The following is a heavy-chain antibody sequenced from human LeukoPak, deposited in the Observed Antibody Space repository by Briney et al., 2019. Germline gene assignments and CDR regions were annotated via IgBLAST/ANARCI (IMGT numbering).Heavy chain of an antibody. CDR1: GGSISSSSYY. D-gene: IGHD4-17*01. CDR2: IYYSGST. Sequence: SETLSLTCTVSGGSISSSSYYWGWIRQPPGKGLEWIGSIYYSGSTYYNPSLKSRVTISVDTSKSQFSLKLSSVTAADTAVYYCASALTTVTSQDAFDIWGQGTMVTVSS. CDR3: ASALTTVTSQDAFDI. J-gene: IGHJ3*02. V-gene: IGHV4-39*01.